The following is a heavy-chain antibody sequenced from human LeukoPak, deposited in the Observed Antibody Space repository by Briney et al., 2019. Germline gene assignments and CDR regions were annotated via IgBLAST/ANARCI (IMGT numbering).Heavy chain of an antibody. CDR2: ISGSGGST. Sequence: HPGGSLRLSCAASGFTFSSYAMSWVRQAPGKGLEWVSAISGSGGSTYYADSVKGRFTISRDNSKNTLYLQMNSLRAEDTAVYYCAKVDNQDGDPYDYWGQGTLVTVSS. V-gene: IGHV3-23*01. J-gene: IGHJ4*02. CDR1: GFTFSSYA. CDR3: AKVDNQDGDPYDY. D-gene: IGHD4-17*01.